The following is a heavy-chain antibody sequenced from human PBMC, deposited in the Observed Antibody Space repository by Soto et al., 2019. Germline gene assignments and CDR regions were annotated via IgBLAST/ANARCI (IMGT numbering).Heavy chain of an antibody. J-gene: IGHJ2*01. CDR3: ATPIADSRSANYYFDV. V-gene: IGHV3-48*03. D-gene: IGHD3-22*01. CDR2: ISGGGSSI. CDR1: GFAFTSHE. Sequence: EMQLVESGGGLVQPGVSLRLSCAASGFAFTSHEMNWVRQAPGKGPDWLSYISGGGSSIYSSDSVKGRFTISRDNAKNSLHRQMNSLRGEDTAVYYCATPIADSRSANYYFDVGGRGTVVTVS.